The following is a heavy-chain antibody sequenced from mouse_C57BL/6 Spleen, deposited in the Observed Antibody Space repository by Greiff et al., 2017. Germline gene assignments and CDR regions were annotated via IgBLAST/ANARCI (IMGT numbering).Heavy chain of an antibody. Sequence: VQLQQSGPELVKPGASVKISCKASGYTFTDYYMNWVKQSHGKSLEWIGDINPNNGGTSYNQKFKGKATLTVDKSSSTAYMGLRSLTSEDSAVYYCARVGGGDYFDYWGQGTTLTVSS. CDR1: GYTFTDYY. V-gene: IGHV1-26*01. D-gene: IGHD3-1*01. CDR2: INPNNGGT. J-gene: IGHJ2*01. CDR3: ARVGGGDYFDY.